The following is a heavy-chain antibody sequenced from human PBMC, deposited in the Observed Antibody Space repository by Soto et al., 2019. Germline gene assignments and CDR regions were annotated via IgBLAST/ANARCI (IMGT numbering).Heavy chain of an antibody. V-gene: IGHV1-2*04. J-gene: IGHJ3*02. D-gene: IGHD3-22*01. Sequence: ASVKVSCKASGYTFTGYYMHWVRQAPGQGLEWMGWINPNSGGTNYAQKFQGWVTMTRDTSISTAYMELSRLRSDDTAVYYCARDGGGDSSGLGAFDIWGQGTMVTVSS. CDR1: GYTFTGYY. CDR3: ARDGGGDSSGLGAFDI. CDR2: INPNSGGT.